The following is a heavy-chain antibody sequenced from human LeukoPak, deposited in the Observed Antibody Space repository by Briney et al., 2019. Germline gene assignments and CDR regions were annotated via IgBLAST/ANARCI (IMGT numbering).Heavy chain of an antibody. CDR3: ARDYDILTGYPEYYGMDV. Sequence: GRSLRLSCTASGFTFGDYAMSWFRQAPGKGLEWVSSISSSSSYIYYADSVKGRFTISRDNAKNSLYLQMNSLRAEDTAVYYCARDYDILTGYPEYYGMDVWGQGTTVTVSS. CDR2: ISSSSSYI. D-gene: IGHD3-9*01. CDR1: GFTFGDYA. V-gene: IGHV3-21*01. J-gene: IGHJ6*02.